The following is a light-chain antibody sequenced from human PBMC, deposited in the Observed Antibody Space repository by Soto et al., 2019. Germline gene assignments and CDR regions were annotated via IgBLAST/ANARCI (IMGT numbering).Light chain of an antibody. J-gene: IGLJ1*01. V-gene: IGLV2-8*01. Sequence: QSVLTQPPSASGSPGQSVTISCTGTSSDVGGYNYVSWYQRHPGKAPKLMIFEVSKRPSGVPDRFSGSKSGNTASLAVSGLQAEDEADYYCCSYAGSYTGVFGTGTKVTVL. CDR1: SSDVGGYNY. CDR2: EVS. CDR3: CSYAGSYTGV.